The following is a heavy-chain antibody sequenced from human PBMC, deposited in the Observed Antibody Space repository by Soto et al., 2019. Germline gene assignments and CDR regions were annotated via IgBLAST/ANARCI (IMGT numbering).Heavy chain of an antibody. Sequence: SVKVSCKASGGTFSSYTITWVRQAPGQGLEWMGGIIPIFGTANYAQKFQGRVTITADESTSTAYMELSGLRSEDTAVYYCAREGGSGNYRYYAMDVWGQGTTVTSP. CDR1: GGTFSSYT. D-gene: IGHD3-10*01. CDR2: IIPIFGTA. J-gene: IGHJ6*02. CDR3: AREGGSGNYRYYAMDV. V-gene: IGHV1-69*13.